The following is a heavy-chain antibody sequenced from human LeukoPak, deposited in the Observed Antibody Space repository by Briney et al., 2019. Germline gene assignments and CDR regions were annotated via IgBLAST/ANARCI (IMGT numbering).Heavy chain of an antibody. V-gene: IGHV4-61*02. CDR2: VYTTGST. Sequence: PSQTLSRNCTVSGNSISSGDNYWSWIRQPPGKGLEWIGRVYTTGSTKYNPSLKSRITISGETSKNQFSLRLSSVTAADTAVYYCARASYSYDINGWVPFDYWGQGTLVTVSS. D-gene: IGHD3-22*01. J-gene: IGHJ4*02. CDR3: ARASYSYDINGWVPFDY. CDR1: GNSISSGDNY.